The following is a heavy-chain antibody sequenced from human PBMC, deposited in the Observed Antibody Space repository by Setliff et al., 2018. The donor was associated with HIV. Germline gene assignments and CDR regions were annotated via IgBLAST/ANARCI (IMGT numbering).Heavy chain of an antibody. D-gene: IGHD4-17*01. V-gene: IGHV4-59*01. Sequence: SLTCTVSGGSISSYYWSWIRQPPGKGLEWIGYIYYSGSTNYNPSLKSRVTISVDTSKNQFSLKLSSVTAADTAVYYCARGNYGDYEVSYYYYGMDVWGQGTTVTVSS. CDR3: ARGNYGDYEVSYYYYGMDV. J-gene: IGHJ6*02. CDR2: IYYSGST. CDR1: GGSISSYY.